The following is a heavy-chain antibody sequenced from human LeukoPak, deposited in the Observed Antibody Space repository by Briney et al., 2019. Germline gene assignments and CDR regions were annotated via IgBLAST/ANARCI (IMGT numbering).Heavy chain of an antibody. D-gene: IGHD3-10*01. CDR2: IYYSGST. V-gene: IGHV4-30-4*07. CDR3: AATPGITMVRGVIRISYDWYFDL. CDR1: GGSISSGGYS. Sequence: SQTLSLTCAVSGGSISSGGYSWSWIRQPPGKGLEWIGYIYYSGSTYYNPSLKSRVTISVDTSKNQFSLKLSSVTAADTAVYYCAATPGITMVRGVIRISYDWYFDLWGRGTLVTVSS. J-gene: IGHJ2*01.